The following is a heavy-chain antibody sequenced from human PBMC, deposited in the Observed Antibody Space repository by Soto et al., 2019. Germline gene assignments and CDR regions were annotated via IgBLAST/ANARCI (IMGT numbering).Heavy chain of an antibody. Sequence: QLQLQESGPGLVKPSETLSLTCTVSGGSISSSSYYWGWIRQPPGKGLEWIGSIYYSGSTYYNPSLKSRVTISVDTSKNQFSLKLSSVTAADTAVYYCARHKHGGPIYFQHWGQGTLVTVSS. V-gene: IGHV4-39*01. CDR2: IYYSGST. D-gene: IGHD2-15*01. J-gene: IGHJ1*01. CDR3: ARHKHGGPIYFQH. CDR1: GGSISSSSYY.